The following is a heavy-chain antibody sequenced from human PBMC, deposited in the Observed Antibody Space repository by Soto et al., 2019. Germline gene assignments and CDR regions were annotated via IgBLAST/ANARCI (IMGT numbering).Heavy chain of an antibody. J-gene: IGHJ4*02. CDR1: GFTFSSYA. CDR2: ISATGGSP. Sequence: GGSLRLSCAASGFTFSSYAMSWVRQAPGKGLEWLSAISATGGSPYYADSVNGRFTISRDNSKNTLYLQINSLRAEDTAVYYCANPHTPAPIVVVTAPDYWGQGTLVTVSS. CDR3: ANPHTPAPIVVVTAPDY. D-gene: IGHD2-21*02. V-gene: IGHV3-23*01.